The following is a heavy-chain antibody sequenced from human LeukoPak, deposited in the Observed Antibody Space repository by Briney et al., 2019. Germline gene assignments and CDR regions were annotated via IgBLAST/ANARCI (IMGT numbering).Heavy chain of an antibody. J-gene: IGHJ4*02. CDR2: IKSKTDGGTT. Sequence: GGSLRLSCAASGFSFSNVCVSWVRQAPGKGLEWVGPIKSKTDGGTTDYAAPVKGRFTISRDDTKNTLYLQMNSLKTEDTAVYYCAICRGRYGDSAIDYWGQETLVTVSS. CDR3: AICRGRYGDSAIDY. CDR1: GFSFSNVC. V-gene: IGHV3-15*01. D-gene: IGHD4-17*01.